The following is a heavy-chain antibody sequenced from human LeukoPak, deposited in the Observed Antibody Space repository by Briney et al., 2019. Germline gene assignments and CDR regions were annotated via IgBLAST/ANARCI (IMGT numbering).Heavy chain of an antibody. Sequence: GGSLRLSCAASGFTFSSYAMHWVRQAPGKGREWVAVISYDGSNKYYADSVKGRFTISRDNSKNTLYLQMNSLRAEDTAVYYCARDPTVVTPQFYFQHWGQGTLVTVSS. CDR1: GFTFSSYA. CDR2: ISYDGSNK. V-gene: IGHV3-30-3*01. CDR3: ARDPTVVTPQFYFQH. J-gene: IGHJ1*01. D-gene: IGHD4-23*01.